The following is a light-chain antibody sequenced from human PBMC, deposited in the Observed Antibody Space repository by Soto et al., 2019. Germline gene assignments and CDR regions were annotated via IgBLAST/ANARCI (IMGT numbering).Light chain of an antibody. V-gene: IGLV1-44*01. Sequence: QSVLTQPPSASGTPGQRVTISCSGSSSNIGGNTVNWYQKLPGTAPKLLIHNNNQRPSGVPDRFSGSKSGASASLAISGLRYEDEADDYCAAWDDSLNGGVFGGGTKLTVL. CDR3: AAWDDSLNGGV. CDR2: NNN. J-gene: IGLJ3*02. CDR1: SSNIGGNT.